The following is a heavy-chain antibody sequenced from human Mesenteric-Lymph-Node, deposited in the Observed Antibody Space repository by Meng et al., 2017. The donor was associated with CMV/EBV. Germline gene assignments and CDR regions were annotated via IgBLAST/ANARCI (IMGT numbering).Heavy chain of an antibody. V-gene: IGHV3-21*01. CDR1: GFTFSSYS. Sequence: GESLKISCAASGFTFSSYSMNWVRQAPGKGLEWVSSISSSSSYIYYADSVKGRFTISRDNAKNSLYLQMNSLRAEDTAVYYCARDKGLRFLEWLRLNWFDPWGQGTLVTVSS. CDR3: ARDKGLRFLEWLRLNWFDP. J-gene: IGHJ5*02. D-gene: IGHD3-3*01. CDR2: ISSSSSYI.